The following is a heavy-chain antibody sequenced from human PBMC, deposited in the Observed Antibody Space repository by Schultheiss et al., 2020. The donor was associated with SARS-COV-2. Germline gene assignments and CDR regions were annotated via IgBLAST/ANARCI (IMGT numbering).Heavy chain of an antibody. J-gene: IGHJ4*02. D-gene: IGHD3-10*01. CDR2: ISGSGGST. V-gene: IGHV3-23*01. Sequence: GGSLRLSCAASGFTFSSYSMTWVRQAPGKGLEWVSVISGSGGSTYYADSVKGRFTISRDNSKNTLYLQMNSLRAEDTAVYYCARESAVRGVIMRDPLDYWGQGTLVTVSS. CDR1: GFTFSSYS. CDR3: ARESAVRGVIMRDPLDY.